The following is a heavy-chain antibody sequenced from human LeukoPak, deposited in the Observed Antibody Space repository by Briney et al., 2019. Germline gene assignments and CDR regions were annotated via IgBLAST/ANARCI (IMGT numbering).Heavy chain of an antibody. V-gene: IGHV3-15*01. CDR3: TSPVAGRARVYYFDY. CDR2: IKSKTDGGTT. D-gene: IGHD6-19*01. CDR1: GFTFSNAW. J-gene: IGHJ4*02. Sequence: GGSLRLSCAASGFTFSNAWMSWVRQAPGKGLEWVGRIKSKTDGGTTDYAAPVKGRFTISRDDSKNTLYLQMNSLKTEDTAVYYCTSPVAGRARVYYFDYWGQGTLVTVSS.